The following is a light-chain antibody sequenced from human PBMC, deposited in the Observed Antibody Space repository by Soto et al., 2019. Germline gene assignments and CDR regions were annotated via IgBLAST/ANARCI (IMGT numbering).Light chain of an antibody. CDR3: QQYNNLVT. CDR2: DAS. J-gene: IGKJ2*01. Sequence: DIPMTQSPYFLSASVGDKVTITCRATESVSKWLAWYQEKPGNPPRPLIYDASTLESGVPSRFSGSGSGTEFTVTISSLHADDFAILYCQQYNNLVTFGQGTKLEIK. CDR1: ESVSKW. V-gene: IGKV1-5*01.